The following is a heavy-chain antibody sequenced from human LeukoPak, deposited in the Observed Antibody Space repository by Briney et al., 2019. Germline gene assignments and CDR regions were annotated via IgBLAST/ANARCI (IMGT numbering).Heavy chain of an antibody. J-gene: IGHJ4*02. CDR2: INPSGGST. V-gene: IGHV1-46*01. D-gene: IGHD3-10*01. CDR3: ARDPWRFRGSGSYYLPFDY. Sequence: GASVKVSCKASGYTFTSYYMHWVRQAPGQGLEWMGIINPSGGSTSYAQKFQGRVTMTRDTSTSTVYMELSSLRSEDTAVYYCARDPWRFRGSGSYYLPFDYWGQGTLVTVSS. CDR1: GYTFTSYY.